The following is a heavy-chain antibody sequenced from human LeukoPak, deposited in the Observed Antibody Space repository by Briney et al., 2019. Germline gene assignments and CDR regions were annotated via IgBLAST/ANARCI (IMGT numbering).Heavy chain of an antibody. V-gene: IGHV3-48*01. J-gene: IGHJ4*02. D-gene: IGHD3-22*01. CDR1: GFTFSSYS. CDR3: ARDRFEHYYDSSGPDY. CDR2: ISSSSSII. Sequence: QPGGSLRLSCAASGFTFSSYSMNWVRQAPGKGLEWVSYISSSSSIIYYADSVKGRFTISRDNSKNTLYLQMNSLRAEDTAVYYCARDRFEHYYDSSGPDYWGQGTLVTVSS.